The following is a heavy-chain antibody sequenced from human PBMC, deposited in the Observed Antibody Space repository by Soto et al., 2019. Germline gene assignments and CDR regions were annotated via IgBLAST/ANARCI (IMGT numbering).Heavy chain of an antibody. Sequence: EAQLVESGGGLVKPGGSLRLSCAASGFAFSDYSMNWVRQAPGKGLEWVSSIGSRSTFIYYAISVEGRFTISRDNAKNSLYLQMDSLRAEDTAVYYCARGHSSYDLWYFHLWGRGTLVTVSS. CDR2: IGSRSTFI. D-gene: IGHD5-12*01. J-gene: IGHJ2*01. CDR3: ARGHSSYDLWYFHL. CDR1: GFAFSDYS. V-gene: IGHV3-21*01.